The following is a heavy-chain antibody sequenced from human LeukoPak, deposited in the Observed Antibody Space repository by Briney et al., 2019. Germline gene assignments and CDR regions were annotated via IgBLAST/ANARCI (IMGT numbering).Heavy chain of an antibody. Sequence: PSETLSLTCTVSGGSISGYYWSRIRQPPGKGLEWIGYIYYSGSTNYNPSLTGRVTISLDTSKNQFSLKLTSVTAADAAVYYCARSEAIYSSSVSRFDPWGQGTLVTVSS. CDR1: GGSISGYY. CDR3: ARSEAIYSSSVSRFDP. J-gene: IGHJ5*02. V-gene: IGHV4-59*01. CDR2: IYYSGST. D-gene: IGHD6-13*01.